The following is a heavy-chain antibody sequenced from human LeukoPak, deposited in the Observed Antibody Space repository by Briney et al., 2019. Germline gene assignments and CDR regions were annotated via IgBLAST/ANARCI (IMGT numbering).Heavy chain of an antibody. CDR2: IYSGGST. CDR3: ARYTEDYYDSLYYFDY. J-gene: IGHJ4*02. CDR1: GFTVSSNY. D-gene: IGHD3-22*01. Sequence: GGSLRLSCAASGFTVSSNYMSWVRQAPGKGLEWVSVIYSGGSTYYADSVKGRFTISRDNSKNTLYLQMSSLRAEDTAVYYCARYTEDYYDSLYYFDYWGQGTLVTVSS. V-gene: IGHV3-53*01.